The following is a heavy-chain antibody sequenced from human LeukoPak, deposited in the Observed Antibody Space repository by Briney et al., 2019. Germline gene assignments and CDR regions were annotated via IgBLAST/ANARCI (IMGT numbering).Heavy chain of an antibody. J-gene: IGHJ1*01. Sequence: SETLSLTCAVCGGSFSGYYWSWIRQPPGKGLEWIGEINHSGSTNYNPSLKSRVTISVDTSKNQFSLKLSSVTAADTAVYYCARGITMALGYFQHWGQGTLVTVSS. V-gene: IGHV4-34*01. D-gene: IGHD3-10*01. CDR3: ARGITMALGYFQH. CDR1: GGSFSGYY. CDR2: INHSGST.